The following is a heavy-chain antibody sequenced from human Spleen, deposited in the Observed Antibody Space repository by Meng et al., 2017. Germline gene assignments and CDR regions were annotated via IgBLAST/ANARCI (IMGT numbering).Heavy chain of an antibody. J-gene: IGHJ4*02. V-gene: IGHV1-2*06. CDR3: AKDLSGSIDY. CDR2: INPDSGT. Sequence: QVQLVQSGGEVKKPGASVKVSCKASGYPFTGYSMHWIRQAPGQGLEWMGRINPDSGTNYAQRFQGRVTLTWDTSISTAYMDLSSLRSDDTAMYYCAKDLSGSIDYWGQGTLVTVSS. D-gene: IGHD2/OR15-2a*01. CDR1: GYPFTGYS.